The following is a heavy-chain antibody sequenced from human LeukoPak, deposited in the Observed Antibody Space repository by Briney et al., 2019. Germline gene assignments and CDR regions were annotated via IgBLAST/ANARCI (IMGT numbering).Heavy chain of an antibody. Sequence: PGGSLRLSCAASGFTFSSHAMAWVRQAPGKGLEWVSVISGDGGYTSHGDSVKGRFTISRDDSKNTLYLQMNSLRVEDAAVYYCAQSGYSGYDYPSWGQGTLVTVSS. D-gene: IGHD5-12*01. CDR3: AQSGYSGYDYPS. CDR2: ISGDGGYT. CDR1: GFTFSSHA. V-gene: IGHV3-23*01. J-gene: IGHJ5*02.